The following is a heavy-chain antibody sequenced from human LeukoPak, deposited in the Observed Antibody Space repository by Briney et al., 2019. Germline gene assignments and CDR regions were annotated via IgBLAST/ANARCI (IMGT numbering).Heavy chain of an antibody. CDR3: ARTQTLHYDLTPLWYYYYYMDV. J-gene: IGHJ6*03. V-gene: IGHV4-59*01. CDR1: GDSISSYY. D-gene: IGHD3/OR15-3a*01. CDR2: IFYTGST. Sequence: SETLSLTCTVSGDSISSYYWSWIRQPPGKGLEWIGYIFYTGSTNYSPSLKSRVTISVDTSKNQFSLKLSSVTAADTAVYYCARTQTLHYDLTPLWYYYYYMDVWGKGTTVTVSS.